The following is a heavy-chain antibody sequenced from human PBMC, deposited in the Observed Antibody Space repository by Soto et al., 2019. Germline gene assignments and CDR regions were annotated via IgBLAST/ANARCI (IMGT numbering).Heavy chain of an antibody. CDR2: IWYDGSNK. CDR1: GFTFSSYG. CDR3: ARDGQGITMIVVVPPGDYYFDY. Sequence: GGSLRLSCAASGFTFSSYGMHWVRQAPGKGLEWVAVIWYDGSNKYYADSVKGRFTISRDNSKNTLYLQMNSLRAEDTAVYYCARDGQGITMIVVVPPGDYYFDYWGQGTLVTVSS. J-gene: IGHJ4*02. D-gene: IGHD3-22*01. V-gene: IGHV3-33*01.